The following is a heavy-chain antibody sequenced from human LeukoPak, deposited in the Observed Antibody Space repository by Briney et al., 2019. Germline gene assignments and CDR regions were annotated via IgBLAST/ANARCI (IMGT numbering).Heavy chain of an antibody. J-gene: IGHJ4*02. CDR3: AKDPAYCGGDCYVDY. Sequence: GGSLRLSCAASGFTFSSYAMSWVRQAPGKGLEWVSAFSGSGGDTYYADSVKGRFTISRDNSKNTLYLQMNSLRAEDTAVYYCAKDPAYCGGDCYVDYWGQGTLVTVSS. CDR2: FSGSGGDT. CDR1: GFTFSSYA. D-gene: IGHD2-21*02. V-gene: IGHV3-23*01.